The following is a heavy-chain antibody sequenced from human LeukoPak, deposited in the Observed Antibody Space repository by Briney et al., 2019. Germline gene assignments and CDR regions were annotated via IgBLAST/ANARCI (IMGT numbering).Heavy chain of an antibody. V-gene: IGHV3-30*04. D-gene: IGHD2-2*01. Sequence: GGSLRLSCAASGFTFSSYAMHWVRQAPGKGLAWVAVISYDGSNKYYADSVKGRFTISRDNSKNTLYLQMNSLRAEDTAVYYCARDLGTHCSSTSCPRGAFDYWGQGTLVTVSS. J-gene: IGHJ4*02. CDR2: ISYDGSNK. CDR3: ARDLGTHCSSTSCPRGAFDY. CDR1: GFTFSSYA.